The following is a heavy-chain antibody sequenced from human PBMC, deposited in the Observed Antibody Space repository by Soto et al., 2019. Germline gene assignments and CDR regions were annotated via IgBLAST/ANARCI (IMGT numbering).Heavy chain of an antibody. Sequence: SETLSLTCTVSGGSISSYYWSWIRQPPGKGLEWIGYIYYSGSTNYNPSLKSRVTISVDTSKNQFSLKLSSVTAADTAVYYWARGGGMTTGFDYWGQGTLVTVPS. V-gene: IGHV4-59*01. J-gene: IGHJ4*02. CDR3: ARGGGMTTGFDY. CDR2: IYYSGST. CDR1: GGSISSYY. D-gene: IGHD4-17*01.